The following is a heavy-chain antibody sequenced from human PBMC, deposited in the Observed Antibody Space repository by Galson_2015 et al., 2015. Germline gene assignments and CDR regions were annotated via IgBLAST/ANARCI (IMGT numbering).Heavy chain of an antibody. CDR3: ARGLSFGSGDPDF. J-gene: IGHJ4*02. CDR2: IWYDGSNK. CDR1: GFTFSNYG. V-gene: IGHV3-33*01. D-gene: IGHD2-21*01. Sequence: SLRLSCAASGFTFSNYGMHWVRQAPGKGLEWVAVIWYDGSNKYYVDSVKGRFTISRDNYKNTVYLQMNSLRAEDTAVYYCARGLSFGSGDPDFWGRGTLVTVSS.